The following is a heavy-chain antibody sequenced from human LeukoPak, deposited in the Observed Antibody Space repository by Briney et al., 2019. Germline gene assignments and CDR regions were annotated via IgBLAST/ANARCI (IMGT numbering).Heavy chain of an antibody. Sequence: SETLSLTCTVSGGSISSYYWSWIRQPPGKGLEWIGYIYTSGSTIYNPSLKSRVTISVDTSKNQFSLKLSSVTAADTAVYYCARSRTPGIAAAGSIIDPWGQGTLVTVSS. J-gene: IGHJ5*02. CDR3: ARSRTPGIAAAGSIIDP. V-gene: IGHV4-4*09. CDR1: GGSISSYY. CDR2: IYTSGST. D-gene: IGHD6-13*01.